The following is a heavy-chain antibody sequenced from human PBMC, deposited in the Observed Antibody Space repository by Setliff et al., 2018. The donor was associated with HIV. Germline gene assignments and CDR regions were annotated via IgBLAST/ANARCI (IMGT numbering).Heavy chain of an antibody. Sequence: TLSLTCTVSGGSVSDTSYYWGWIRQPPGKALEWLARIDWDDDKYYSTSLKTRLTISKDTSKNQVVLKMTNMDPVDTATYYCVRMISYSPYFDYWGQGTQVTVSS. CDR2: IDWDDDK. D-gene: IGHD1-26*01. CDR3: VRMISYSPYFDY. J-gene: IGHJ4*02. V-gene: IGHV2-70*11. CDR1: GGSVSDTSYY.